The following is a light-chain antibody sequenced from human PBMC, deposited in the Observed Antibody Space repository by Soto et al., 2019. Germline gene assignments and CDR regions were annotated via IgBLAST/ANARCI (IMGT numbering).Light chain of an antibody. CDR3: HQFGSSPPAFT. CDR1: QSVSTRY. Sequence: ESMLTQSPGTLSLSPGERATRSCRASQSVSTRYLAWYQQKPGQAPRLLIYGASIRATGIPDRFSGSGSGTDFTLTISRLEPEDFAVYYCHQFGSSPPAFTFGQGTQLEI. CDR2: GAS. J-gene: IGKJ2*01. V-gene: IGKV3-20*01.